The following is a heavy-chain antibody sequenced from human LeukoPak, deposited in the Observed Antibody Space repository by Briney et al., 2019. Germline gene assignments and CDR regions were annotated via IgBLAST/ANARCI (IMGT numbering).Heavy chain of an antibody. V-gene: IGHV3-21*01. CDR3: ARYCSSTSCYLHYMDV. Sequence: PGGSLRLSCAASGFTFSSYGMHWVRQAPGKGLEWVSAISGSGGSTYYADSVKGRFTISRDNAKNSLYLQMNSLRAEDTAVYYCARYCSSTSCYLHYMDVWGKGTTVTVSS. J-gene: IGHJ6*03. D-gene: IGHD2-2*01. CDR1: GFTFSSYG. CDR2: ISGSGGST.